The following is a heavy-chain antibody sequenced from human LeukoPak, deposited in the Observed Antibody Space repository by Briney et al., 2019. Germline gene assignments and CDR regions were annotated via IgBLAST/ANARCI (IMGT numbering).Heavy chain of an antibody. CDR1: GFTFSSYA. CDR2: ISYDGSNK. Sequence: GRSLRLSCAASGFTFSSYAMHWVRQAPGKGLEWVAVISYDGSNKYYADSVKGRFTISRDNSKNTLYLQMNSLRAEDTAVYYCAREVVTIEGTNWFDPWGQGTLVTVSS. CDR3: AREVVTIEGTNWFDP. J-gene: IGHJ5*02. D-gene: IGHD3-3*01. V-gene: IGHV3-30-3*01.